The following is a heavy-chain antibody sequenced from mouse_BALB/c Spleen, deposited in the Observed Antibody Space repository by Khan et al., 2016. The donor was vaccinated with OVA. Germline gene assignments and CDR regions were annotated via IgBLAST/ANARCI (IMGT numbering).Heavy chain of an antibody. CDR2: INPTSGYT. CDR3: ARDGIDY. CDR1: GYTFTSYW. Sequence: QVQLKESGAELAKPGASVKMSCTASGYTFTSYWMHWIKQRPGQGLEWIGYINPTSGYTDYNQKFKDKATLTADKSSSTAYMKLSSLTSDDSAVYYCARDGIDYWGQGTALTVSA. J-gene: IGHJ2*01. V-gene: IGHV1-7*01. D-gene: IGHD2-3*01.